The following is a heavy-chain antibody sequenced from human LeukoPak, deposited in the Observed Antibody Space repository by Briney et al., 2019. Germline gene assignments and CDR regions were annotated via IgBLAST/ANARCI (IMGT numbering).Heavy chain of an antibody. CDR3: ATDSHYAFDF. J-gene: IGHJ4*02. D-gene: IGHD4-17*01. CDR2: VRPGDSAR. V-gene: IGHV3-48*02. Sequence: GGSLRRSCAAFGFTFSSYPMNWVRQAPGKGLEWVSNVRPGDSARFYADSVRGRFTISRDDAKNSLYLQMNSLRDEDTAVYYCATDSHYAFDFWGLGTLVTVSS. CDR1: GFTFSSYP.